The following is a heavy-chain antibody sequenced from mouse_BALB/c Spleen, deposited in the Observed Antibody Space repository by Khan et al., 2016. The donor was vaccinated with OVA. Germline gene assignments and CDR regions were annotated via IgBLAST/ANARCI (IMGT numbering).Heavy chain of an antibody. CDR3: ARSLYYSYGYALDC. V-gene: IGHV3-2*02. CDR1: GYSITSDYA. CDR2: ISSTGGT. Sequence: EVKLQESGPGLVKPSQSLSLTCTVTGYSITSDYAWNWIRQFPGNKLEWMGYISSTGGTSYTPSLKSRISITRDTSTNQFFLQLKSVTTEDTATYYCARSLYYSYGYALDCWGRGTSVTVSS. J-gene: IGHJ4*01. D-gene: IGHD2-14*01.